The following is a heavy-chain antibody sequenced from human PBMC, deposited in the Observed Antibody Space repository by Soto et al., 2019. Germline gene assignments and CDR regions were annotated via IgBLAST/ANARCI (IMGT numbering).Heavy chain of an antibody. CDR1: GYTFTSYG. D-gene: IGHD4-17*01. Sequence: GASVKVSCKASGYTFTSYGISWVRQAPGQGLEWMGWISAYNGNTNYAQKLQGRVTMTTDTSTSTAYMELRSLRSDDTAVYYCARDRIGGGDRFAYNWFDPWGQGTLVTVSS. CDR2: ISAYNGNT. V-gene: IGHV1-18*04. J-gene: IGHJ5*02. CDR3: ARDRIGGGDRFAYNWFDP.